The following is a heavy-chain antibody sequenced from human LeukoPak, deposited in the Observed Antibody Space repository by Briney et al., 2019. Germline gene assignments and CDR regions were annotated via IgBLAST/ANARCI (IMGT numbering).Heavy chain of an antibody. J-gene: IGHJ3*02. D-gene: IGHD2-15*01. V-gene: IGHV3-30*03. CDR1: GFTFTNFA. CDR2: ISDDGNNK. Sequence: GGSLRLSCAASGFTFTNFAMHWVRQAPGKGLEWVTVISDDGNNKYFADSVKGRFTISRDNAKNSLYLQMNSLRAEDTAVYYCAREVAGAFDIWGQGTMVTVSS. CDR3: AREVAGAFDI.